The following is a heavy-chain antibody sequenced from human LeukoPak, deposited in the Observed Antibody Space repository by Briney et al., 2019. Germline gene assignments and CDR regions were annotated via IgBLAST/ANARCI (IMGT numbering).Heavy chain of an antibody. CDR2: ISAYNGNT. CDR3: ARVRIQLWLLGGWFDP. D-gene: IGHD5-18*01. CDR1: GYSFATFG. Sequence: GASVKVSCKTSGYSFATFGVGWVRQAPGQGLEWMGWISAYNGNTNYAQKLQGRVTMTTDTSTSTAYMELRSLRSDDTAVYYCARVRIQLWLLGGWFDPWGQGTLVTVSS. J-gene: IGHJ5*02. V-gene: IGHV1-18*01.